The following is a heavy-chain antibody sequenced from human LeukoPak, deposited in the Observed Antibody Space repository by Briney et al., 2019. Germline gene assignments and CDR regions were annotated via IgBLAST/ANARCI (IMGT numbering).Heavy chain of an antibody. V-gene: IGHV3-48*01. J-gene: IGHJ2*01. CDR3: AKSPAMTAIRWFFDL. CDR1: GFSFSTSS. CDR2: ISSSSSAI. D-gene: IGHD2-21*02. Sequence: GSLRLSCAASGFSFSTSSMNWVRQAPGKGLEWISYISSSSSAIYYGDSVKGRFAISRDNAKNSLYLRMNSLRAEDTAIYYCAKSPAMTAIRWFFDLWGRGTLVTVSS.